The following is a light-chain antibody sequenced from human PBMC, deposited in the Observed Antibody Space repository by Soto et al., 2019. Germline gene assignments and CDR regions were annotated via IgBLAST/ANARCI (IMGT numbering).Light chain of an antibody. CDR1: SSNIGSNT. CDR2: SNN. V-gene: IGLV1-44*01. CDR3: AAWDGSLNGVV. J-gene: IGLJ3*02. Sequence: QAVVTQPPSASGTPGQRVTISCSGSSSNIGSNTVNWYQQLPGTAPKLLIYSNNQRPSEVPDRFSGSKSGTSASLAISGLQSEDEADYYCAAWDGSLNGVVFGGGTELTVL.